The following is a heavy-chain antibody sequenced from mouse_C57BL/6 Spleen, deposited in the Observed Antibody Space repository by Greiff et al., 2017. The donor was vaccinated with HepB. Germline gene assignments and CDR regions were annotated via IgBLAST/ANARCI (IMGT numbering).Heavy chain of an antibody. CDR1: GYAFSSSW. J-gene: IGHJ3*01. Sequence: QVQLTESGPELVKPGASVKISCKASGYAFSSSWLNWVKQRPGTGLEWIGRIYPGDGDTNYHGKFKGTATLTADKSSSTAYMQLSSLTSEDSAVYCCADSPWVAYGGQGTLVTVSA. CDR2: IYPGDGDT. V-gene: IGHV1-82*01. CDR3: ADSPWVAY. D-gene: IGHD3-2*01.